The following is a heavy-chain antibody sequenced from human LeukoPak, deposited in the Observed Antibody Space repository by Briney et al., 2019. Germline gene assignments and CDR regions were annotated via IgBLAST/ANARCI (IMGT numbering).Heavy chain of an antibody. D-gene: IGHD4-4*01. J-gene: IGHJ6*02. CDR3: ARDRAVKARIGGMDV. CDR2: ISESSSHT. Sequence: GGSLRLSCAASGFTFTTYAMNLVRQAPGKGLEWVSYISESSSHTYNADSVKGRFTISRDNAKNSLYLQMNSLRVEDTGIYYCARDRAVKARIGGMDVWGQGTTVIVSS. V-gene: IGHV3-21*06. CDR1: GFTFTTYA.